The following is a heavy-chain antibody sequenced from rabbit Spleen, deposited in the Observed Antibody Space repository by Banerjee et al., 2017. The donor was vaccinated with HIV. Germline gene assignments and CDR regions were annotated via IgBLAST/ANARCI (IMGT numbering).Heavy chain of an antibody. CDR3: ARNYVNAFDP. V-gene: IGHV1S45*01. CDR1: GFSFSSNG. D-gene: IGHD1-1*01. CDR2: IDTNDGDT. Sequence: LEESGGGLVKPGGTLTLPSTASGFSFSSNGICWVRQAPGKGLEWIACIDTNDGDTDYENWPKGRFTISKTSSTTVTLQMTSLTAADTATYFCARNYVNAFDPWGQGTLVTVS. J-gene: IGHJ2*01.